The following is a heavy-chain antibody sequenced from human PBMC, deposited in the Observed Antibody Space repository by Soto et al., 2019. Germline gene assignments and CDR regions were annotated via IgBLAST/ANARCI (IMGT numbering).Heavy chain of an antibody. CDR2: IYYSGST. Sequence: SETLSLTCTVSGGSISSSSYYWGWIRQPPGKGLEWIGSIYYSGSTYYNPSLKSRVTISVDTSKNQFSLKLSSVTAADTAVYYCARDNCGNGSCYSVFFYWGQGTLVTVSS. CDR3: ARDNCGNGSCYSVFFY. D-gene: IGHD2-15*01. CDR1: GGSISSSSYY. V-gene: IGHV4-39*02. J-gene: IGHJ4*02.